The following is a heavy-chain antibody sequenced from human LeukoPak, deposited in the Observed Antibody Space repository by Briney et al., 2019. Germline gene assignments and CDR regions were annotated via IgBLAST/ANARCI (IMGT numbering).Heavy chain of an antibody. CDR2: ISAYNGKT. J-gene: IGHJ3*02. V-gene: IGHV1-18*01. CDR3: ARDPYGYDAKGKDAFDI. D-gene: IGHD4/OR15-4a*01. Sequence: GASVNLSFKASGYTFNRHGINLGRQAPGQGLEWMGWISAYNGKTNYAQNLQGRGTMTTDTSTSTAYMELRSLRYEDTAVYYGARDPYGYDAKGKDAFDIWGQGTMVTVSS. CDR1: GYTFNRHG.